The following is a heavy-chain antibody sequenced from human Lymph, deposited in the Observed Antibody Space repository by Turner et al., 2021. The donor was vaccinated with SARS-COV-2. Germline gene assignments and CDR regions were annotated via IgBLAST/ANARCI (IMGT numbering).Heavy chain of an antibody. J-gene: IGHJ6*02. CDR2: IIPILAIA. CDR3: ARIAAPGMGGGVHYYYYAMDV. D-gene: IGHD6-13*01. V-gene: IGHV1-69*10. CDR1: GGTFSSSA. Sequence: QVQLVQSGAEVKKPGSSVKVSCKASGGTFSSSAISWVRQAPGQGLGWMGGIIPILAIANYEQKFQGRVKITADKSTGTAYRGLGSLRSEDTAVYFCARIAAPGMGGGVHYYYYAMDVWGQGTTVTVSS.